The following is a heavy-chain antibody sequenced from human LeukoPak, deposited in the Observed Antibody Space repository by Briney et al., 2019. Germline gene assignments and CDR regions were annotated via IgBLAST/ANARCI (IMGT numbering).Heavy chain of an antibody. V-gene: IGHV1-69*05. Sequence: ASVKVACKASGGTFSSYGINWVRQAPGQGIEWMGGIIPIFGTANYAQKFQGRVTITTDESTSTAYMELSSLRSEDTAVYYCARESCTNGVCYVWFDPWGQGTLVTVSS. CDR2: IIPIFGTA. J-gene: IGHJ5*02. CDR3: ARESCTNGVCYVWFDP. CDR1: GGTFSSYG. D-gene: IGHD2-8*01.